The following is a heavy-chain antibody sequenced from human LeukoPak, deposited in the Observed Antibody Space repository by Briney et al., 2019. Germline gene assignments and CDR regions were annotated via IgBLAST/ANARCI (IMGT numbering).Heavy chain of an antibody. V-gene: IGHV4-38-2*02. D-gene: IGHD2-2*02. CDR1: GYSISSGYY. CDR3: ARDPCSSTSCYTWWFDP. CDR2: IYHSGST. Sequence: SETLSLTCTVSGYSISSGYYWGWIRQPPGKGLEWIGSIYHSGSTYYNPSLKSRVTISVDTSKNQFSLKLSSVTAADTAVYYCARDPCSSTSCYTWWFDPWGQGNPGHRLL. J-gene: IGHJ5*02.